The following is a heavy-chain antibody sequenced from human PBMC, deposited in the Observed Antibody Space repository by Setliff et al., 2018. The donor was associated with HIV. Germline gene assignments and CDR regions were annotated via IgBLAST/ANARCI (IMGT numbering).Heavy chain of an antibody. CDR3: ARVPILRYASPVDM. CDR1: GYTFTSYY. CDR2: INPSGGST. D-gene: IGHD3-9*01. Sequence: ASVKVSCKASGYTFTSYYIHWVRQAPGQGLEWMGEINPSGGSTSYSKKSRGRATMTRDTSRSTVYMELSSLRFDDTAVYYCARVPILRYASPVDMWGQGTLVTVSS. V-gene: IGHV1-46*01. J-gene: IGHJ4*02.